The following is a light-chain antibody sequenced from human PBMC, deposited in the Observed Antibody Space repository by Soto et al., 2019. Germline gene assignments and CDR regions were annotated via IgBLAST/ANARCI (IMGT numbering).Light chain of an antibody. CDR2: DAS. CDR3: QQYGSSLLT. V-gene: IGKV3-20*01. Sequence: EFVLTQSPGTLSLSRGERATLSCRASQTVRNNYLAWYQQKPGQAPRLLIYDASSRATGIPDRFSGGGSGTDFTLTISRLEPEDSAVYYCQQYGSSLLTFGGGTKVDI. CDR1: QTVRNNY. J-gene: IGKJ4*01.